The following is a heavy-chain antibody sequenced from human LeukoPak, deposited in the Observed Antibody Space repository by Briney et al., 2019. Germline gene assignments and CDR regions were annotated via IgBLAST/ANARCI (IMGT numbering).Heavy chain of an antibody. V-gene: IGHV4-61*01. CDR1: GGSVSSGSYY. J-gene: IGHJ3*02. CDR2: IYYSGST. D-gene: IGHD2-21*01. Sequence: SETLSLTCTVSGGSVSSGSYYWSWIRQPPGKGLEWIGYIYYSGSTNYNPSLKSRVTISVDTSKNQFSLKLSSVTAADTAVYYCAKWANDWQAFDIWGQGTMVTASS. CDR3: AKWANDWQAFDI.